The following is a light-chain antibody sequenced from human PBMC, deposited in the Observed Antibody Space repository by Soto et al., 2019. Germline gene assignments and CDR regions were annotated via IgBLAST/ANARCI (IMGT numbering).Light chain of an antibody. CDR1: QSVSNS. V-gene: IGKV3-20*01. CDR2: DVS. J-gene: IGKJ1*01. Sequence: IVLTQSPANLSLSPGDRVTLSCRASQSVSNSLAWYQQKPGQPHRLLIYDVSNRATGIPARFSGSGSGTDFTLTISRLEPEDFAVYYYQQYGSSRWTFGQGTKVDI. CDR3: QQYGSSRWT.